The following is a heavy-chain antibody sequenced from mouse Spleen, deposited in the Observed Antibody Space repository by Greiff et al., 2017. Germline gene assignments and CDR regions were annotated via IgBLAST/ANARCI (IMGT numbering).Heavy chain of an antibody. D-gene: IGHD1-1*01. J-gene: IGHJ3*01. CDR2: ISSGGGNT. CDR1: GFTFSSYA. Sequence: EVQLVESGGGLVKLGGSLKLSCAASGFTFSSYAMSWVRQTPEKRLEWVATISSGGGNTYYPDSVKGRFTISRDNAKNTLYLQMSSLKSEDTAMYYCARPHYYGSSWFAYWGQGTLVTVSA. V-gene: IGHV5-9-3*01. CDR3: ARPHYYGSSWFAY.